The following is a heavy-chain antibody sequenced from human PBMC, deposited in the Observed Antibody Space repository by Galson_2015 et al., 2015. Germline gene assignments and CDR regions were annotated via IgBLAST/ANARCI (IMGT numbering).Heavy chain of an antibody. CDR3: ARAGIVGATFYYGMDV. D-gene: IGHD1-26*01. CDR2: INPGGGST. Sequence: SVKVSCKASGYTFTSYYMHWVRQAPGQGLEWMGIINPGGGSTSYAQKFQGRVTMTRDTSTSTVYMELSSLRSEDTAVYYCARAGIVGATFYYGMDVWGQGTTVTVSS. CDR1: GYTFTSYY. V-gene: IGHV1-46*01. J-gene: IGHJ6*02.